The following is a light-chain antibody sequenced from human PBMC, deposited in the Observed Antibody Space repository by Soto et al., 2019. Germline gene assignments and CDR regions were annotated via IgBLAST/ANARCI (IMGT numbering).Light chain of an antibody. J-gene: IGKJ1*01. CDR1: QTISSL. V-gene: IGKV1-5*03. Sequence: DIQMTQSPSTLSASVGDRVTITCRASQTISSLLAWYQQKPGKAPKLLIYKASSLESGVPSRFSGSGSGTALTLTISSLQPDDFATYYSKHYTSYHVTFGHGTKVDIX. CDR2: KAS. CDR3: KHYTSYHVT.